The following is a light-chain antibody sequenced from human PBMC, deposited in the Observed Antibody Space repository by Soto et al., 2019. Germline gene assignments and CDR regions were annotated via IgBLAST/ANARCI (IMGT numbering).Light chain of an antibody. J-gene: IGKJ5*01. CDR1: QNIGSF. Sequence: DIQTTQSPSSLSASIGDRFTITCLASQNIGSFLNWYQQKPGEAPRLLVYSAFRIQSGVPSRFNASGSETDFTLSISSLQPEDFSTYYCQQGSTTPITFGLGTRLEI. CDR2: SAF. V-gene: IGKV1-39*01. CDR3: QQGSTTPIT.